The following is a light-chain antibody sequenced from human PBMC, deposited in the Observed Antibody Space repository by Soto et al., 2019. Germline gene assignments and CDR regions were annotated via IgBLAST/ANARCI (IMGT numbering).Light chain of an antibody. Sequence: DIQMTQSPVSLSASVGDIVTSTWRASETISTFLNWYQQKPGKAPKLLIYAASSLQSGVPSRFSGSGSGTDFTLTISSLQPEDFATYYCQQSYSTPRTFGQGTKVDIK. CDR1: ETISTF. CDR3: QQSYSTPRT. V-gene: IGKV1-39*01. J-gene: IGKJ1*01. CDR2: AAS.